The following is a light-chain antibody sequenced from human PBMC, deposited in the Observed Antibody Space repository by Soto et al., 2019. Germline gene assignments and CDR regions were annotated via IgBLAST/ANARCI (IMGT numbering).Light chain of an antibody. J-gene: IGLJ1*01. Sequence: QSVLTQPPSVSGAPGQRVTISCTGSSSNIGAGYDVHWYQQLPGTAPKLLIYGNSNRPSGVPDRFSGSKSGTSASLAISGLQAEYESDYYCQAYVSSLSASVFGTGIKVTVL. CDR1: SSNIGAGYD. V-gene: IGLV1-40*01. CDR2: GNS. CDR3: QAYVSSLSASV.